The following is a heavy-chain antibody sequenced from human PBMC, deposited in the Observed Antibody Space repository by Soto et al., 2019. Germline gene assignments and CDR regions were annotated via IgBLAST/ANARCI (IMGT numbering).Heavy chain of an antibody. J-gene: IGHJ4*02. V-gene: IGHV3-30-3*01. CDR3: ANLATYYYDSSGYYSAY. D-gene: IGHD3-22*01. Sequence: GGSLRLSCAASGFTFSSYVMHWVRQAPGKGLEWVAHISYDGNNKYYADSVKGRFTISRDNSKNTLYLQMSSLRAEDTAVYYCANLATYYYDSSGYYSAYWGQGTLVTVSS. CDR1: GFTFSSYV. CDR2: ISYDGNNK.